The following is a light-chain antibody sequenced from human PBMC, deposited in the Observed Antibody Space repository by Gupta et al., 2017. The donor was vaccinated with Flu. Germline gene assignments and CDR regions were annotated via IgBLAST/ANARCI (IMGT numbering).Light chain of an antibody. CDR2: QDD. V-gene: IGLV3-1*01. CDR3: QAWDTTLSI. CDR1: KLGDKY. Sequence: SYDLTQLPSVSVSPGQTASITCSGDKLGDKYASWYQQRPGQSPVLVIYQDDRRPSGIPERFFGSNSGNTATLTISGTQATDEADYYCQAWDTTLSIFGGGTKLTVL. J-gene: IGLJ2*01.